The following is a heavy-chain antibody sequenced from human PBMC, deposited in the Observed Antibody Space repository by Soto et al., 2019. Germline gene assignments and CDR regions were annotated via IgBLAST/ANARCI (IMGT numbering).Heavy chain of an antibody. D-gene: IGHD1-26*01. V-gene: IGHV1-18*01. CDR1: GYPFSSYG. Sequence: QVHLVQSGAEVKKPGASVKVSCKASGYPFSSYGITWVRQAPGQGLEWMGWISSYNVNTNYAQNFQDRVTMTTDTSTSTAYMELRSLRSDDTAVYYCARGTLVGTTLYFDSWGQGTLVTVSS. CDR2: ISSYNVNT. CDR3: ARGTLVGTTLYFDS. J-gene: IGHJ4*02.